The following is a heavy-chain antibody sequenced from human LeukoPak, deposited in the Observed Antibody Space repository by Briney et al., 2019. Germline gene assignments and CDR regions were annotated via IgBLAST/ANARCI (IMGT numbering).Heavy chain of an antibody. CDR2: IYRSGST. V-gene: IGHV4-4*07. Sequence: SETLSLTCTVFGGSVSSYFWSWIRQPAGKGLEWIGRIYRSGSTNYNPSLRSRVTMSVDTSKNQLSLKLSSVTAADTAVYYCARERAVRDDSTNWPDGFDIWGQGTVVTVSS. CDR3: ARERAVRDDSTNWPDGFDI. J-gene: IGHJ3*02. CDR1: GGSVSSYF. D-gene: IGHD2/OR15-2a*01.